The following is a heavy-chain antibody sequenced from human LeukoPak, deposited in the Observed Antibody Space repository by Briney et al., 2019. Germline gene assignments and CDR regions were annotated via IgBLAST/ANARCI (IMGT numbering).Heavy chain of an antibody. CDR1: GLWFSDFW. Sequence: GGSPRLSCTASGLWFSDFWMHCVRQAPGKGLVWVSRIRGDGYDTNYADSVKGRFTISRDNAQNTLYLQMNSLRAEDTAVYYCASDRVLGSGSLDNWGQGTVVPVSS. CDR2: IRGDGYDT. J-gene: IGHJ4*02. D-gene: IGHD3-10*01. CDR3: ASDRVLGSGSLDN. V-gene: IGHV3-74*01.